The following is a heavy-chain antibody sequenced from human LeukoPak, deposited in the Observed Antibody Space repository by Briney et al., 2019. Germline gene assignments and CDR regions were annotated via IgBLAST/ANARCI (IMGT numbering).Heavy chain of an antibody. Sequence: GGSLRLSCAASGFTFSRNYMSWVRQAPGKGLEWVSVLYSGGSTYYTDSVKGRFTISRDNSKNTLFLQMNSLRVEDRAVYYCASPLIVASAFDIWGQGTMVTVSS. CDR2: LYSGGST. V-gene: IGHV3-66*02. J-gene: IGHJ3*02. CDR3: ASPLIVASAFDI. CDR1: GFTFSRNY. D-gene: IGHD2-15*01.